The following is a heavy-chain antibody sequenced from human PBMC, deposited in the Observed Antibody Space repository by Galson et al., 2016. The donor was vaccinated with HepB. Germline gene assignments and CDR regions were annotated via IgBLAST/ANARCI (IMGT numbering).Heavy chain of an antibody. CDR2: ISGSGGST. CDR3: AKAVTRNTIFGVVTGKEGAHYGMDV. V-gene: IGHV3-23*01. Sequence: SLRLSCAASGFIFSNYAMSWVRQVPGKGLEWVSAISGSGGSTHYADSVKGRFTTPRDNSKNTLYLQMNGLRAEDTAVYYCAKAVTRNTIFGVVTGKEGAHYGMDVWGQGTTVTVSS. D-gene: IGHD3-3*01. CDR1: GFIFSNYA. J-gene: IGHJ6*02.